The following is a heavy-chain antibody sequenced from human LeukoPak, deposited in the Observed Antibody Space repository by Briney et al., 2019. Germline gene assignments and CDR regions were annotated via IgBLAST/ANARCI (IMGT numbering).Heavy chain of an antibody. J-gene: IGHJ4*02. CDR3: AGPYYSSGWYYFDY. CDR2: IYYSGST. Sequence: SETLSLTCTVSGGSMSSNSYYWGWIRQPPGKGLEWIGSIYYSGSTYYNPSLKSRVTISVDTSKNQFSLKLSSVTAADTAVYYCAGPYYSSGWYYFDYWGQGTLVTVSS. CDR1: GGSMSSNSYY. D-gene: IGHD6-19*01. V-gene: IGHV4-39*01.